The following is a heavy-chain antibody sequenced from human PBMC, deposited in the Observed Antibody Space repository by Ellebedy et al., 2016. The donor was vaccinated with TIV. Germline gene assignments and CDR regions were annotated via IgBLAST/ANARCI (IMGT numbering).Heavy chain of an antibody. J-gene: IGHJ5*02. CDR3: ARDIPQRPNPARFDP. CDR1: GFTFSSHW. D-gene: IGHD1-1*01. V-gene: IGHV3-74*01. Sequence: GESLKISCTASGFTFSSHWMHWVRQAPGKGLVWVSRISSDGSYTSYADSVKGRFTISRDNAKNTLYLQMNRLRAEDTAVYYCARDIPQRPNPARFDPWGQGTLVTVSS. CDR2: ISSDGSYT.